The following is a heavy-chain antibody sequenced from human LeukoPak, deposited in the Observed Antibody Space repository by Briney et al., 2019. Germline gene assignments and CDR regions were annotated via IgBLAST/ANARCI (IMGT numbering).Heavy chain of an antibody. J-gene: IGHJ6*02. CDR2: ISYDGSNK. D-gene: IGHD3-10*01. V-gene: IGHV3-30*04. Sequence: PGGSLRLSCAASGFTFSSYAMHWVRQAPGKGLEWVAVISYDGSNKYYADSVKGRFTISRDNSKNTLYLQMNSLRAEDTAVYYCARDMASVGWFGELLRRGGRYGMDVWGQGTTVTVSS. CDR1: GFTFSSYA. CDR3: ARDMASVGWFGELLRRGGRYGMDV.